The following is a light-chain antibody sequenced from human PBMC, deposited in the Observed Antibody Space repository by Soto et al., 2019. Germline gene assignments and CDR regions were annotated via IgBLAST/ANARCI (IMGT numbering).Light chain of an antibody. J-gene: IGKJ4*01. V-gene: IGKV3D-15*01. Sequence: EIGVTNSPSTLYCYAPDTTTLSFRASQSVGNNLAWYQQKPGQAPRLLIYGASNRATGIQDRFSGSGSGTEFTLTISSLQSEDSAIYYCQQYDNGHLLSFGGRGKVEIK. CDR2: GAS. CDR1: QSVGNN. CDR3: QQYDNGHLLS.